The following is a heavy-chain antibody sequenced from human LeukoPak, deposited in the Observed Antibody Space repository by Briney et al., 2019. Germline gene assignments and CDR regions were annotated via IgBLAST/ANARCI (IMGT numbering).Heavy chain of an antibody. D-gene: IGHD2-15*01. CDR2: ISNSGGST. CDR3: AKVWYCSGGSCDEY. Sequence: PGGSLRLSCAASGFTFSDYAMSWVRHAPGTGLEWVSSISNSGGSTYYADSVKGRFTISRDNSKNTLYLQMNSLRAENTAVYYCAKVWYCSGGSCDEYWGQGTLVTVSS. V-gene: IGHV3-23*01. CDR1: GFTFSDYA. J-gene: IGHJ4*02.